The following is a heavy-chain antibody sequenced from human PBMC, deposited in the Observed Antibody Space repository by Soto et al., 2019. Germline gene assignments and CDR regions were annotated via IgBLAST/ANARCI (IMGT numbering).Heavy chain of an antibody. CDR3: ASVTYYYGSGIKAGMDV. CDR2: ISYDGSNK. J-gene: IGHJ6*02. V-gene: IGHV3-30-3*01. Sequence: QVQLVESGGGVVQPGMSLRLSCAASGFTFSSYAMHWVRQAPGKGLEWVAVISYDGSNKYYADSVNGRFTISRDNSKHTLDLQMNSLRAEDTAVYYCASVTYYYGSGIKAGMDVWGRGTTVIVSS. CDR1: GFTFSSYA. D-gene: IGHD3-10*01.